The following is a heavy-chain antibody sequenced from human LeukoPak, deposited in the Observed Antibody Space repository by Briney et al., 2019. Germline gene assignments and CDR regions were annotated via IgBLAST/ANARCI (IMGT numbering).Heavy chain of an antibody. D-gene: IGHD4-17*01. CDR3: ARRGYGDYDY. J-gene: IGHJ4*02. Sequence: SETLSLTCAVYGGSFSGYYWSWIRQPPGKGLEWIGEINHSGSTNYNPSLKSRVTISVDTSKNQFSLKLSPVTAADTAVYYCARRGYGDYDYWGQGTLVTVSS. CDR1: GGSFSGYY. CDR2: INHSGST. V-gene: IGHV4-34*01.